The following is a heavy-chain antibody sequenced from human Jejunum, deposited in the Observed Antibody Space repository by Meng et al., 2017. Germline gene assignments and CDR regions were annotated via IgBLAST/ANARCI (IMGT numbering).Heavy chain of an antibody. V-gene: IGHV4-4*02. Sequence: QLQLQESRQGRWKPSGPLSPTCAASGCSISNNNYWGWVRQPPGKGLEWIGEISDGGSTSYNPSLKNRVTISIDKSKSQFSLKLSSVTAADTAVYFCAKNGYCSGGRCSSGTSFDPWGQGTLVTVSS. J-gene: IGHJ5*02. D-gene: IGHD2-15*01. CDR1: GCSISNNNY. CDR2: ISDGGST. CDR3: AKNGYCSGGRCSSGTSFDP.